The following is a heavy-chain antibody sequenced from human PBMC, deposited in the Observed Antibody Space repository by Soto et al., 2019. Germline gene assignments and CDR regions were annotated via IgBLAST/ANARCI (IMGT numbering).Heavy chain of an antibody. V-gene: IGHV4-39*01. CDR1: GGSISSSSYY. D-gene: IGHD3-3*01. Sequence: QLQLQESGPGLVKPSETLSLTCTVSGGSISSSSYYWGWIRQPPGKGLEWIGSIYYSGSTYYNPSLKSRVTISVDTSKNQFSLKLSSVTAADTAVYYCARPVTIFGVVRNWFDPWGQGTLVTVSS. CDR3: ARPVTIFGVVRNWFDP. J-gene: IGHJ5*02. CDR2: IYYSGST.